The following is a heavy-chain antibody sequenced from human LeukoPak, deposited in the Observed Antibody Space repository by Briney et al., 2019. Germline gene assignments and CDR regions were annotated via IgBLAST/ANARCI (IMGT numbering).Heavy chain of an antibody. J-gene: IGHJ4*02. CDR2: IQHDSTNK. CDR3: AKGVVVQKWPENY. CDR1: GFTVSTNY. D-gene: IGHD2-2*01. Sequence: GSLRLSCAASGFTVSTNYVNWVRQAPGKGLEWVAFIQHDSTNKYYVDSVKGRFTISRDNSKNTLYLQMSSLRPEDTAVYFRAKGVVVQKWPENYWGQGTLVTVSS. V-gene: IGHV3-30*02.